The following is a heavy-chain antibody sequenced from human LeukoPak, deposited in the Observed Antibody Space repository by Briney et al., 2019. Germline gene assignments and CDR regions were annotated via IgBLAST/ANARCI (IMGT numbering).Heavy chain of an antibody. Sequence: QPGGSLRLSCAASGFTFSSYGMNWVRQAPGKGLEWVSYISSSSSSTIYYADSVKGRFTISRDNANNSLYLQINSLRDEDTAVYHCASQDSGSYYSFGYWGQGTLVTVSS. CDR3: ASQDSGSYYSFGY. CDR1: GFTFSSYG. D-gene: IGHD3-10*01. V-gene: IGHV3-48*02. J-gene: IGHJ4*02. CDR2: ISSSSSSTI.